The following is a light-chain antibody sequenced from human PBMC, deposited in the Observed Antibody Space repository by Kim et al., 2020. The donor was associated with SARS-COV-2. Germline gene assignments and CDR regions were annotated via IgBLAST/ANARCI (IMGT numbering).Light chain of an antibody. V-gene: IGLV1-47*01. Sequence: TPGQRGTLVCSRSSSNVGRNYVYWYKQLPGTAPKLPNVWNNQRPSGVPGRFSGFKSGTSASLAISGLRSEDEADYYCATWDDSHVVFGGGTQLTVL. CDR3: ATWDDSHVV. CDR2: WNN. J-gene: IGLJ2*01. CDR1: SSNVGRNY.